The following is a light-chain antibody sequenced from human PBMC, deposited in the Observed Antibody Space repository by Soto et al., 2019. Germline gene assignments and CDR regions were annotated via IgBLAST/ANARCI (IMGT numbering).Light chain of an antibody. CDR2: GAS. V-gene: IGKV3-20*01. Sequence: EIVLSKSPGTLSLSPGERATLSCRASQSVSSSYLAWYQQKPGQAPKLLIYGASSRATGIPDRFSGSGSGTDFTLTISRLEPEDFAVYYCQQYGSSQVTFGQGTKVEIK. CDR1: QSVSSSY. J-gene: IGKJ1*01. CDR3: QQYGSSQVT.